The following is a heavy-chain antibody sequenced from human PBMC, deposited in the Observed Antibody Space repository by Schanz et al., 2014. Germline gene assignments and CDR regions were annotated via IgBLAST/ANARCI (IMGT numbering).Heavy chain of an antibody. CDR1: GFTFSHAW. V-gene: IGHV3-30*14. Sequence: VQLVESGGGLVQPGGSLRLSCAASGFTFSHAWMGWVRQAPGQGLEKVAVTSTDGTKTYYAASVRGRFTISRDNSKNTLYLQINSLRDEDTAVYYCARARGWGAPYYYGMDAWGQGTTVTVSS. D-gene: IGHD3-16*01. CDR2: TSTDGTKT. CDR3: ARARGWGAPYYYGMDA. J-gene: IGHJ6*02.